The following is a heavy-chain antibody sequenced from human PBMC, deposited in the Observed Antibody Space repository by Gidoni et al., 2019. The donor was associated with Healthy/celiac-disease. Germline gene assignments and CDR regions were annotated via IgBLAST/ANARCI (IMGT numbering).Heavy chain of an antibody. CDR2: IIPILGIA. CDR1: GGTFSSYA. V-gene: IGHV1-69*04. CDR3: ARTSLGEYSSGWANDAFDI. Sequence: KASGGTFSSYAISWVRQAPGQGLEWMGRIIPILGIANYAQKFQGRVTITADKSTSTAYMELSSLRSEDTAVYYCARTSLGEYSSGWANDAFDIWGQGTMVTVSS. J-gene: IGHJ3*02. D-gene: IGHD6-19*01.